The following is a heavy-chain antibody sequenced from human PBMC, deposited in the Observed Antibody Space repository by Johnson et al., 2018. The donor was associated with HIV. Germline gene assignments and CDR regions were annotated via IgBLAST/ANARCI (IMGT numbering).Heavy chain of an antibody. D-gene: IGHD3-3*02. J-gene: IGHJ3*02. Sequence: QVQLVEFGGGVVQPGGSLRLSCAASGFTFSSYGMHWVRQAPGKGLEWVAIISYDGSTKYYADSVKGRFTISRDNAKNTLYLQMNSLRAEDTAAYYCARELSHDAFDIWGQGTMVTVSS. CDR1: GFTFSSYG. V-gene: IGHV3-30*19. CDR2: ISYDGSTK. CDR3: ARELSHDAFDI.